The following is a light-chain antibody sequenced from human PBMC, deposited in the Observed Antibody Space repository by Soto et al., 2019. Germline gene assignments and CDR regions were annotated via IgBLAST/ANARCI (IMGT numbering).Light chain of an antibody. CDR1: QSVSSSY. CDR3: QQYNNWPRT. Sequence: ELVLTQSPGTLSLSPGARATLSCRASQSVSSSYLAWYQQKPGQPPRLLIYGASSRATGIPDRFSGGGSGTDLSLTISSLQSEDFEVYYCQQYNNWPRTFGQGTKVDIK. J-gene: IGKJ1*01. V-gene: IGKV3-20*01. CDR2: GAS.